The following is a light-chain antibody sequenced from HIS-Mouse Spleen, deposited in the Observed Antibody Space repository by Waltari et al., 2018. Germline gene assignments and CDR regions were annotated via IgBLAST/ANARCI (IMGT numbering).Light chain of an antibody. V-gene: IGLV3-10*01. CDR3: YSTDSSGNHRV. CDR2: EDN. CDR1: ALPKKY. J-gene: IGLJ2*01. Sequence: SYELTQPPSVSVSPGQTARITCSGDALPKKYAYWYQQKSGQAPVLVIYEDNKRPSGIPEGFAGSSSGTMATLTISGAQVEDEADYYCYSTDSSGNHRVVGGGTKLTVL.